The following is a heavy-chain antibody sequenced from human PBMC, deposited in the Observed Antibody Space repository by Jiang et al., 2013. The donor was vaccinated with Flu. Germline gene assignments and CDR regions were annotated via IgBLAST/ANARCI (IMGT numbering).Heavy chain of an antibody. Sequence: GSGLVKPSETLSLMCTVSGASISGYYWAWIRQPAGKGLEWIGRIHGTGRTNYNPSLRRRVSISVDSSRNEISLKVTPVTAADTAVYYCARVADYFDSSGYHAYYYAMDVCGQGTTVTVSS. CDR2: IHGTGRT. CDR3: ARVADYFDSSGYHAYYYAMDV. J-gene: IGHJ6*02. V-gene: IGHV4-4*07. D-gene: IGHD3-22*01. CDR1: GASISGYY.